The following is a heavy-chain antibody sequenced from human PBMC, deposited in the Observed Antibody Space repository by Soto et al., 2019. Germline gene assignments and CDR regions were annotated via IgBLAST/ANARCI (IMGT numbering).Heavy chain of an antibody. Sequence: QVLLVQSGAEVKKPGSSVKVSCKASGGPFSSHAISWVRQAPGQGLEWVGGIVPIFGTANYAQNFQGRVTIRADESTTTVYMEMSSLRFEDTAVYYCARSQTSGYFGLYYYDYWGQGTLVSVPS. J-gene: IGHJ4*02. CDR1: GGPFSSHA. D-gene: IGHD3-22*01. V-gene: IGHV1-69*01. CDR2: IVPIFGTA. CDR3: ARSQTSGYFGLYYYDY.